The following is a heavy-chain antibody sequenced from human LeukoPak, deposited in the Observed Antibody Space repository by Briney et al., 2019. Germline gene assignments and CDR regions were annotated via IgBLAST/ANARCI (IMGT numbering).Heavy chain of an antibody. Sequence: ASVKVSCKASGYTFTGYYMHWVRQAPGQGLEWMGWISAYNGNTNYAQKLQGRVTMTTDTSTSTVYMELRSLRSDDTAVYYCARGGNVFGGMDVWGKGTTVTVSS. CDR3: ARGGNVFGGMDV. J-gene: IGHJ6*04. D-gene: IGHD1-1*01. CDR2: ISAYNGNT. V-gene: IGHV1-18*04. CDR1: GYTFTGYY.